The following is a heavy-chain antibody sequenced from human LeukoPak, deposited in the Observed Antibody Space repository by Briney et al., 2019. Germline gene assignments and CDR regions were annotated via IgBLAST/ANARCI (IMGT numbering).Heavy chain of an antibody. J-gene: IGHJ4*02. CDR3: ARVHGDYLFDY. CDR1: GGSISSYY. D-gene: IGHD4-17*01. V-gene: IGHV4-59*01. Sequence: SETLSLTCTVSGGSISSYYWSWIRQPPGKGLEWIGYIYYSGSTNYNPSLKSRVTISVDTSKNQFSLKLSSVTAADTAVYYCARVHGDYLFDYWAQGTLVTVSS. CDR2: IYYSGST.